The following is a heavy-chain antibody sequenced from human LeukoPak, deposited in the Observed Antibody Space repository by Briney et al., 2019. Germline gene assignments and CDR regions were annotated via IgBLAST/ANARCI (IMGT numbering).Heavy chain of an antibody. V-gene: IGHV3-53*01. CDR3: ARDTKYFAVVTPFFDY. CDR2: IYSGGST. D-gene: IGHD4-23*01. Sequence: GGSLRLSCAASGFTVSSNYMSWVRQAPGKGLEWVSVIYSGGSTYYADSVKGRFTISRDNAKNSLYLQMNSLRAEDTAVYYCARDTKYFAVVTPFFDYWAREPWSPSPQ. CDR1: GFTVSSNY. J-gene: IGHJ4*02.